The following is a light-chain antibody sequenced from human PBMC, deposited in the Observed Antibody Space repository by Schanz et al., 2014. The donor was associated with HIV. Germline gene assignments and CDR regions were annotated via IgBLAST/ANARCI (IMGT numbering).Light chain of an antibody. CDR2: ATS. J-gene: IGKJ1*01. V-gene: IGKV3-20*01. Sequence: EIVLTQSPGSLSLSPGGRATLSCGASQRLSSSYLAWYQQKRDQPPRLVIYATSTRAAGIPDRFSGTGSGTDFTLTISRLEPEDFAVYYCQQYGSSPRWTFGQGTKVEIK. CDR1: QRLSSSY. CDR3: QQYGSSPRWT.